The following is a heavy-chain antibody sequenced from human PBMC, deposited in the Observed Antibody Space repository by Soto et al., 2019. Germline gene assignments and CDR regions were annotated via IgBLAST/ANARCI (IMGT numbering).Heavy chain of an antibody. J-gene: IGHJ5*02. CDR3: ARGRGRYSSGWSWFDP. V-gene: IGHV4-4*02. CDR2: IFQSGST. D-gene: IGHD6-19*01. CDR1: GGTIRSPDW. Sequence: SETLSLTCGVSGGTIRSPDWWTWVRQPPGKGLEWIGEIFQSGSTNYTPSHESRVTISVDKSKNQFSLTLTSVTAADTAVYFCARGRGRYSSGWSWFDPWGQGILVTVSS.